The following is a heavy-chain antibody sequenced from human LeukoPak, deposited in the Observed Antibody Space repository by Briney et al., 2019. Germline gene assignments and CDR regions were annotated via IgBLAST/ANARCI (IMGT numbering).Heavy chain of an antibody. CDR3: ARHKGGSGSYTNWFDP. CDR2: INHSGST. Sequence: PSETLSLTCAVYGGSFSGYYWSWIRQPPGKGLEWIGEINHSGSTNYNPSLKSRVTISVDTSKNQFSLKLSSVTAADTAVYYCARHKGGSGSYTNWFDPWGQGTLVTVSS. CDR1: GGSFSGYY. D-gene: IGHD3-10*01. V-gene: IGHV4-34*01. J-gene: IGHJ5*02.